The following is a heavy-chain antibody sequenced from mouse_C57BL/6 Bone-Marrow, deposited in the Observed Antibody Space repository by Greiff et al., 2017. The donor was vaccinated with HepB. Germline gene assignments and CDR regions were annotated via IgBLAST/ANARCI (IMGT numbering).Heavy chain of an antibody. D-gene: IGHD4-1*02. CDR2: ILTGSGST. Sequence: QVQLQQSGAELMKPGASVKLSCKATGYTFTGYWIEWVKQRPGHGLEWIGEILTGSGSTNYNEKFKGKATFTADTSSNTAYMQLSSLTTEDSAIYYCASQGGSFNWAWFAYWGQGTLVTVSA. CDR3: ASQGGSFNWAWFAY. J-gene: IGHJ3*01. V-gene: IGHV1-9*01. CDR1: GYTFTGYW.